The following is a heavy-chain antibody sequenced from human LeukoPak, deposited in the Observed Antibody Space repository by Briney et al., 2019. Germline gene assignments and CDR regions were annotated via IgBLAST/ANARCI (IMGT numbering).Heavy chain of an antibody. CDR3: AKDSMIVVAHDAFDI. CDR2: ISGSGGST. J-gene: IGHJ3*02. D-gene: IGHD3-22*01. V-gene: IGHV3-23*01. Sequence: GGSLRLSCAASGFTFSSYAMSWVRQAPGKGLEWVSAISGSGGSTYYADSVKGRFTISRDNSKNTLYLQMNGLRAEDTAVYYCAKDSMIVVAHDAFDIWGQGTMVTVSS. CDR1: GFTFSSYA.